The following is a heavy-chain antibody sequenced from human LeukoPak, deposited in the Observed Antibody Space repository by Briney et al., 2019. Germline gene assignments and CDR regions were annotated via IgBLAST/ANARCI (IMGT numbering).Heavy chain of an antibody. CDR1: GFTFSRYA. V-gene: IGHV3-23*01. J-gene: IGHJ4*02. Sequence: PGGSLRLSCAASGFTFSRYALSWVRQAPGRGLEWVSAISGSGGSTYYADSVKGRFTISRDNSKNTLYLQMNSLRAEDTAVYYCARDWRTTVTFDYWGQGTLVTVSS. CDR3: ARDWRTTVTFDY. D-gene: IGHD4-17*01. CDR2: ISGSGGST.